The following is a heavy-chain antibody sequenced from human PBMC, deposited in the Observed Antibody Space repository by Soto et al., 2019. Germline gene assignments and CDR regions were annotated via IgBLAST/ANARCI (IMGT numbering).Heavy chain of an antibody. V-gene: IGHV4-31*03. CDR3: ARVGGVIKFRAGADRPYYFDY. CDR2: IYYSGST. J-gene: IGHJ4*02. CDR1: GGSVSSGGYY. D-gene: IGHD3-10*01. Sequence: QVQLQESGPGLVKPSQTLSLTCTVSGGSVSSGGYYWSWIRQHPGKGLEWIGYIYYSGSTYYNRSLKSRVTISVDTSKNQFSLKLSSVTAADTAVYYCARVGGVIKFRAGADRPYYFDYWGQGTLVTVSS.